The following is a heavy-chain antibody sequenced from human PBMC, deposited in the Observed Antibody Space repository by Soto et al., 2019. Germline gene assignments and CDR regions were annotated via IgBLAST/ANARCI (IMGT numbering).Heavy chain of an antibody. Sequence: QVQLQQWGAGLLKPSETLSLTCAVYGGSFSGYYWSWIRQSPGKGLEWIGEINHDGSTNYNPSLKSRVTTSVDTSKKQFSLKLSSVTAADTAVYFCARGYSSGWYGPWGQGILVTVSS. D-gene: IGHD2-21*01. CDR1: GGSFSGYY. CDR2: INHDGST. CDR3: ARGYSSGWYGP. V-gene: IGHV4-34*01. J-gene: IGHJ5*02.